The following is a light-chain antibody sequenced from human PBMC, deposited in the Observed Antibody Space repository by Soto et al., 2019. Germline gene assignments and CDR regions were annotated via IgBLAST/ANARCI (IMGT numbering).Light chain of an antibody. CDR3: QQYNNWPPMWT. Sequence: EILTTQSPVTLSVSPGERATLSCRASQSVSSNVAWYQQKPGQAPRLLIYAVSTRATGIPARFSGSGSGTEFTLTINSLQSEDFAVYYCQQYNNWPPMWTFGQGTKV. CDR1: QSVSSN. CDR2: AVS. J-gene: IGKJ1*01. V-gene: IGKV3-15*01.